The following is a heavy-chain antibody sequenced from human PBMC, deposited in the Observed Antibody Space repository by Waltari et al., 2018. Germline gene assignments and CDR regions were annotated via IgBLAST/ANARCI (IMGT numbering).Heavy chain of an antibody. CDR2: INPNSGGT. V-gene: IGHV1-2*02. CDR1: GYTLTELS. Sequence: QVQLVQSGAEVKKPGASVKVSCKVSGYTLTELSMNWVRQAPGKGLEWMGWINPNSGGTNYAQKFQGRVTMTRDTSISTAYMELSRLRSDDTAVYYCARGTTIFGVGAYWGQGTLVTVSS. D-gene: IGHD3-3*01. CDR3: ARGTTIFGVGAY. J-gene: IGHJ4*02.